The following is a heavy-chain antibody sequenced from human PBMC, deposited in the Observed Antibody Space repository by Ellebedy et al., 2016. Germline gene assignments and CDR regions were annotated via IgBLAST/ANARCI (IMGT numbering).Heavy chain of an antibody. Sequence: GGSLRLXXAASGFTFSSYGMHWVRQAPGKGLEWVAVISYDGSNKYYADSVKGRFTISRDNSKNTLYLQMNSLRAEDTAVYYCAKDCKSMVWPHNWFDPWGQGTLVTVSS. CDR1: GFTFSSYG. CDR2: ISYDGSNK. CDR3: AKDCKSMVWPHNWFDP. V-gene: IGHV3-30*18. J-gene: IGHJ5*02. D-gene: IGHD3-10*01.